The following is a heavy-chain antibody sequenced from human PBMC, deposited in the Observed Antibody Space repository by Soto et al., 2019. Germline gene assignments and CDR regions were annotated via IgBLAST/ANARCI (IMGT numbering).Heavy chain of an antibody. CDR2: MNPNSGNT. CDR1: GYTFTSYD. J-gene: IGHJ6*02. V-gene: IGHV1-8*01. CDR3: ARVRGYCTNGVCYNPDYYYYYGMDV. Sequence: GASVKVSCKASGYTFTSYDINWVRQATGQGLEWMGWMNPNSGNTGYAQKFQGRVTMTRNTSISTAYMELSSLRSEDTAVYYCARVRGYCTNGVCYNPDYYYYYGMDVWGQGTKVTVSS. D-gene: IGHD2-8*01.